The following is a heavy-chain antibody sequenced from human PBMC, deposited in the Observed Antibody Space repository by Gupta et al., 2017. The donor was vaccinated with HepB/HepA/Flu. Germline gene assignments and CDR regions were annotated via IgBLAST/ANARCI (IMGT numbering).Heavy chain of an antibody. CDR1: GYRFTDYW. CDR3: ARQSLAGDSDY. Sequence: EVQLVQSGAEVKKPGDSLKISCKGSGYRFTDYWIGWVRQMPGKGLEWMAIIYPGDSDTRYSPSFTGQVTISADKSISTAFLQWSSLQASDTAMYYCARQSLAGDSDYWGQGTLVTVSS. D-gene: IGHD6-19*01. CDR2: IYPGDSDT. V-gene: IGHV5-51*01. J-gene: IGHJ4*02.